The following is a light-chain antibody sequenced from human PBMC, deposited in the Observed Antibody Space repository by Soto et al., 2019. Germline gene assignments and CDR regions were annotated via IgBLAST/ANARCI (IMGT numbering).Light chain of an antibody. CDR3: QQYDSPPPT. CDR1: QNISVW. Sequence: DIQMTQSPSTLSASVGDGVTITCRASQNISVWLAWYQQTPGKAPKFLIYDASSLDTGVPSRFSGSGSGTEFTITIRSLQPDDFATYYCQQYDSPPPTFGPGTKVEIK. V-gene: IGKV1-5*01. CDR2: DAS. J-gene: IGKJ3*01.